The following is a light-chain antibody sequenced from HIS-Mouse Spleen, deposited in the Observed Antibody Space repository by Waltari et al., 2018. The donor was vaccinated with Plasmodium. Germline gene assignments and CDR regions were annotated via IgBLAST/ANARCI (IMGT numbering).Light chain of an antibody. Sequence: EIVLTQSPGTLSLSPGERATLSCRASQSVSSSYLAWYQQTRGQAPRLLIYGASSRATGLPDRCRGSWSGTDFTLTSSRLEPEDFAVYYCQQYGSAPYTFGQGTKLEIK. CDR3: QQYGSAPYT. CDR1: QSVSSSY. J-gene: IGKJ2*01. V-gene: IGKV3-20*01. CDR2: GAS.